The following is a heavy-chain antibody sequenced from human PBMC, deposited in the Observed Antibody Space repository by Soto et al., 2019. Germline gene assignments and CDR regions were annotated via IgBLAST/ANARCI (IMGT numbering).Heavy chain of an antibody. Sequence: SETLSLTCTVSGGSISSYYWSWIRQPPGKGLEWIGYIYYSGSTNYNPSLKSRVTISVDTSKNQFSLKLSSVTTADTAVYYCARLAARSWFDPWGQGTLVTVSS. J-gene: IGHJ5*02. CDR2: IYYSGST. V-gene: IGHV4-59*01. CDR3: ARLAARSWFDP. CDR1: GGSISSYY. D-gene: IGHD6-6*01.